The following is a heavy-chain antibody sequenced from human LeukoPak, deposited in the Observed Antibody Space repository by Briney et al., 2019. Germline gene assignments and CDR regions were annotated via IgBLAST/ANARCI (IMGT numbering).Heavy chain of an antibody. D-gene: IGHD6-13*01. CDR2: IYHSGST. CDR1: GVSISRGGYY. Sequence: SETLFLTCTVSGVSISRGGYYWSWIRQAPGKGLEWIGYIYHSGSTYYNPSLKSRVTISVDRSKNQFSLKLSSVTAADTAVYYCARDPIAAAPGGSYWDQGTLVTVSS. J-gene: IGHJ4*02. V-gene: IGHV4-30-2*01. CDR3: ARDPIAAAPGGSY.